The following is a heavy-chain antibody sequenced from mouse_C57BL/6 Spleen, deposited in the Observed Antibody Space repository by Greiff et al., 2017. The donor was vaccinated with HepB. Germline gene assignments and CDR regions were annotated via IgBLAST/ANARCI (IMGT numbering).Heavy chain of an antibody. CDR1: GFTFSSYA. V-gene: IGHV5-4*01. J-gene: IGHJ4*01. Sequence: EVQLVESGGGLVKPGGSLKLSCTASGFTFSSYAMSWVRQTPEKRLEWVATISDGGSYTYYPDNVKGRFTISRDNAKNNLYLQMSHLKSEDTAMYYCARERAYYGSKGAMDYWGQGTSVTVSS. CDR2: ISDGGSYT. CDR3: ARERAYYGSKGAMDY. D-gene: IGHD1-1*01.